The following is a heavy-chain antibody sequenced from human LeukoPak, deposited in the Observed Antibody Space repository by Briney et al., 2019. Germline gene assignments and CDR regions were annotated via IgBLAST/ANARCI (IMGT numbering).Heavy chain of an antibody. D-gene: IGHD6-6*01. Sequence: SETLSLTCTVSGGSISSGGYYWSWIRQPPGKGLEWIGYIYHSGSTYYNPSLKSRVTISVDRSKNQFSLKLCSVTAADTAVYYCAREVIEYSSSSPTRWFDPWGQGTLVTVSS. V-gene: IGHV4-30-2*01. CDR1: GGSISSGGYY. CDR3: AREVIEYSSSSPTRWFDP. CDR2: IYHSGST. J-gene: IGHJ5*02.